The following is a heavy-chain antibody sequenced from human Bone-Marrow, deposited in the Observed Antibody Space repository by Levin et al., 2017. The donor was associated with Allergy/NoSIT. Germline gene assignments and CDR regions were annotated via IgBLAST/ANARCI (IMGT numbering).Heavy chain of an antibody. CDR1: GYALTELS. CDR2: FNPEDAEM. D-gene: IGHD3-3*01. Sequence: ASVKVSCKVSGYALTELSIHWVRQAPGKGLEWMGGFNPEDAEMNYAQKFQGRVTMTEDTSTDTAYVELRSLRSDDTAVYYCATDVADFWSGYSHWGQGTLVTVSS. V-gene: IGHV1-24*01. CDR3: ATDVADFWSGYSH. J-gene: IGHJ4*02.